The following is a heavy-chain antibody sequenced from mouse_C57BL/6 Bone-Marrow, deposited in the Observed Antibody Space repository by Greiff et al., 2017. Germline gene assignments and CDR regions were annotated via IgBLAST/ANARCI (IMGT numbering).Heavy chain of an antibody. V-gene: IGHV1-19*01. J-gene: IGHJ1*03. CDR1: GYTFTDYY. CDR2: INPYNGGT. D-gene: IGHD1-1*01. CDR3: ARSPFYYGSSYVEYFDV. Sequence: EVQLQQSGPVLVKPGASVKMSCKASGYTFTDYYMNWVKQSHGKSLEWIGVINPYNGGTSYNQKFKGKATLTVDKSSSTAYMELNSLTSEDSAVYYCARSPFYYGSSYVEYFDVWGTGTTVTVSS.